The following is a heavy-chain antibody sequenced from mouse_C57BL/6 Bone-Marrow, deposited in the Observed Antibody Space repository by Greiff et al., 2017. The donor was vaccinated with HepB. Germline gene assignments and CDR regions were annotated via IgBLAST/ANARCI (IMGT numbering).Heavy chain of an antibody. CDR3: ASLYYYGSSLYFDY. CDR2: IDPANGNT. CDR1: GFNIKNTY. D-gene: IGHD1-1*01. J-gene: IGHJ2*01. Sequence: VQLKQSVAELVRPGASVKLSCTASGFNIKNTYMHWVKQRPEQGLEWIGRIDPANGNTKYAPKFQGKATITADTSSNTAYLQLSSLTSEDTAIYYCASLYYYGSSLYFDYWGQGTTLTVSS. V-gene: IGHV14-3*01.